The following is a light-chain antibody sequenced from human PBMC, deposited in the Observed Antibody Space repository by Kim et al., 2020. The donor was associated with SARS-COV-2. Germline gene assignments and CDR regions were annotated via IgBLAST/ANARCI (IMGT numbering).Light chain of an antibody. CDR3: QVWDSSSDHRV. CDR2: YDS. Sequence: SYELTQPPSVSVAPGKTARITCGGNNIGSKSVHWYQQKPGQAPVVVIYYDSDRPSGIPERFSGSNSGSTATLTINRVEAGDEADYYCQVWDSSSDHRVFG. V-gene: IGLV3-21*04. CDR1: NIGSKS. J-gene: IGLJ3*02.